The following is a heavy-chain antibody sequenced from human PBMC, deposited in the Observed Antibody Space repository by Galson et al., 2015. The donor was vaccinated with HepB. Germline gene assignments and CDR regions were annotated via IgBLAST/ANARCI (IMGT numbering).Heavy chain of an antibody. CDR1: GFTFSNAW. J-gene: IGHJ4*02. V-gene: IGHV3-15*07. Sequence: SLRLSCAASGFTFSNAWMNWVRQAPGKGLEWVGRIKSKTDGGTTDYAAPVKGRFTISRDDSKNTLYLQMNSLKTEDTAVYYCTTLGLRYFDWLLYEGGYWGQGTLVTVSS. CDR3: TTLGLRYFDWLLYEGGY. D-gene: IGHD3-9*01. CDR2: IKSKTDGGTT.